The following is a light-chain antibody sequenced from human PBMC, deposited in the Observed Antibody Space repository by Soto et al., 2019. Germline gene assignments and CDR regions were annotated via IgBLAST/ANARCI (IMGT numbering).Light chain of an antibody. CDR1: HSINKN. CDR2: DAS. J-gene: IGKJ1*01. V-gene: IGKV3-15*01. Sequence: EIAVTQSSATMYMFPMXTPTSHSINKNLAWYQQKPGQAPRLLIYDASTRATDIPDRFSGSGSGTEFTLTISSLKSEDFAVYYCQQYHDWPPWTFGQGTKVDIK. CDR3: QQYHDWPPWT.